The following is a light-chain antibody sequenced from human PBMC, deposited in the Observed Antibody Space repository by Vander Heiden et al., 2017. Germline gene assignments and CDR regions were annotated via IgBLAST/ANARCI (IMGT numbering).Light chain of an antibody. CDR1: QSISSY. J-gene: IGKJ2*01. Sequence: DFQMTHSPSSLSASVGDRVTITCRASQSISSYLNWYQQKPGKAPKLLIYAASSLQSGVPSRFSDTGARPDFTLRSSSLQPVDIASYYCQQSGSTLEGYTFGQGTKLEIK. CDR2: AAS. CDR3: QQSGSTLEGYT. V-gene: IGKV1-39*01.